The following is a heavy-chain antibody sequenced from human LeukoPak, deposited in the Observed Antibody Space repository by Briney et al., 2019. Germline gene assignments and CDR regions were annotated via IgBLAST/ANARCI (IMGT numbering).Heavy chain of an antibody. CDR3: AELGITMIGGV. D-gene: IGHD3-10*02. CDR1: GFTFDNYG. J-gene: IGHJ6*04. Sequence: PGGSLRLSCAASGFTFDNYGMTWVRQVPGKGLEWVSGVNWNGGSTGYADSVKGRFTISRDNAKNSLYLQMNSLRAEDTAVYYCAELGITMIGGVWGKGTTVTISS. V-gene: IGHV3-20*04. CDR2: VNWNGGST.